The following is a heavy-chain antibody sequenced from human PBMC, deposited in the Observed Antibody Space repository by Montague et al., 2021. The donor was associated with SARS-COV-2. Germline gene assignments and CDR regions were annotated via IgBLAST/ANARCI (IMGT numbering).Heavy chain of an antibody. J-gene: IGHJ2*01. CDR1: GDSVSSNSAA. Sequence: CAISGDSVSSNSAAWKWIRQSPSRGLEWLGRTYYRSKWHNDYAVSVKSRVIINPDTSNNRISLQLNSVTPEDTAVYYCARAYCGGDCYFYWYFDLWGRGTLVTVSS. CDR3: ARAYCGGDCYFYWYFDL. V-gene: IGHV6-1*01. CDR2: TYYRSKWHN. D-gene: IGHD2-21*02.